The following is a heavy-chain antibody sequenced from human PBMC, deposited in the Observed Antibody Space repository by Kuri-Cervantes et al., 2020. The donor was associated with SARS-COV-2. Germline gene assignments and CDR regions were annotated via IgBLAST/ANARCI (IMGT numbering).Heavy chain of an antibody. CDR3: ARDPTYYDFWSGYSRGNWFDP. D-gene: IGHD3-3*01. Sequence: SVKVSCKASGATFSTYGFSWVRQAPGQGLEWMGGIIPFFGTPNYAQKFQGRVTITADESTSTAYMELSSLRSEDTAVYYCARDPTYYDFWSGYSRGNWFDPWGQGTLVTVSS. CDR2: IIPFFGTP. J-gene: IGHJ5*02. V-gene: IGHV1-69*13. CDR1: GATFSTYG.